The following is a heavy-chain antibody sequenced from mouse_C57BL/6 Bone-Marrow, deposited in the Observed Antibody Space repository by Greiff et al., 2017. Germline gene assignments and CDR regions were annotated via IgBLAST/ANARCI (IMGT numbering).Heavy chain of an antibody. V-gene: IGHV1-74*01. Sequence: QVQLQQPGAELVKPGASVKVSCKASGYTFTSYWMHWVKQRPGQGLEWIGRIHPSDSDTNYNQNFKGKATLTVDKSSSTAYMQLSSLTSEYSAVYYCAMCGYYYYAMDYWGQGTSVTVSS. J-gene: IGHJ4*01. CDR2: IHPSDSDT. CDR1: GYTFTSYW. CDR3: AMCGYYYYAMDY. D-gene: IGHD2-3*01.